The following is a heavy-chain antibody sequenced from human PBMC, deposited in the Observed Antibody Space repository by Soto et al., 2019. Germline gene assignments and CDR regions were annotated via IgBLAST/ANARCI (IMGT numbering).Heavy chain of an antibody. CDR1: GFTFSSYS. D-gene: IGHD3-22*01. J-gene: IGHJ6*02. CDR3: ARDRYYDSSGYSKVYGMDV. Sequence: EVQLVESGGGLVKPGGSLRLSCAASGFTFSSYSMNWVRQAPGKGLEWVSSISSSSSYIYYADSVKGRFTISRDNAKNSLYLQMNSLRAEDTAVYYCARDRYYDSSGYSKVYGMDVWGQGTTVTVSS. V-gene: IGHV3-21*01. CDR2: ISSSSSYI.